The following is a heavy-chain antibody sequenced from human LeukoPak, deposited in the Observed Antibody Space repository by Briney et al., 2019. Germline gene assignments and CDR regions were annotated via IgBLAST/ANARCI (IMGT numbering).Heavy chain of an antibody. Sequence: GGSLRLSCAASGLTFSTYSMNWVRQAPGKGLEWVSSISSSGTYIQYADSVKGRFTISRDNAKNSLYLQMNSLRAEDTAVYYCANSLISSSQVDYWGQGTLVTVSS. CDR3: ANSLISSSQVDY. D-gene: IGHD6-6*01. V-gene: IGHV3-21*01. CDR1: GLTFSTYS. CDR2: ISSSGTYI. J-gene: IGHJ4*02.